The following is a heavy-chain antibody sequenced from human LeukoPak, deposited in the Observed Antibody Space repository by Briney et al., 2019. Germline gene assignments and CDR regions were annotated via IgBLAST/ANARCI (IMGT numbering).Heavy chain of an antibody. CDR2: ISGSGGST. D-gene: IGHD3-10*01. CDR1: GFSFSSYA. J-gene: IGHJ4*02. Sequence: PGGSLRLSCAASGFSFSSYAMSWVRQAPGKGLEWVSAISGSGGSTYYADSVKGRFTNSRDNSKNTLYLQMNSLRAEDTAVYYCAKAVYYGSGSYAPDYWGQGTLVTVSS. V-gene: IGHV3-23*01. CDR3: AKAVYYGSGSYAPDY.